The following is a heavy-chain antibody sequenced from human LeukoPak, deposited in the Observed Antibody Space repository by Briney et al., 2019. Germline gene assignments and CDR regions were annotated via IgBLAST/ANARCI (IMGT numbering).Heavy chain of an antibody. D-gene: IGHD6-13*01. CDR2: IYPGDSDT. CDR3: ASRISIAAAGTLLRAVVDAFDI. V-gene: IGHV5-51*01. CDR1: GYSFTSYW. J-gene: IGHJ3*02. Sequence: GESLKISCKGSGYSFTSYWIGWVRQMPGKGLEWMGIIYPGDSDTRYSPSFQGQVTISADKSISTAYLQWSSLKASDTAMYYCASRISIAAAGTLLRAVVDAFDIWGQGTMVTVSS.